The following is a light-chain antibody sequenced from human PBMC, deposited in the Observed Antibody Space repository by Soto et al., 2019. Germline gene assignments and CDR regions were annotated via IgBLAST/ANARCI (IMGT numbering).Light chain of an antibody. CDR3: QQYGSSSGT. V-gene: IGKV3-20*01. CDR1: QTVRNNY. Sequence: EIVLTQSPGTLSLSPGERATLSCRASQTVRNNYLAWYQQKPGQAPRLLIYGASSRATGIPDRFRGRGSGTDSTLTISSLEPEDFAVYYCQQYGSSSGTFGQGTKVEIK. CDR2: GAS. J-gene: IGKJ1*01.